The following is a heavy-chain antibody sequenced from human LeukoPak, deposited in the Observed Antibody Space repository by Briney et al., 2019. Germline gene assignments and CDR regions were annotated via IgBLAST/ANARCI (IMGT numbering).Heavy chain of an antibody. J-gene: IGHJ4*02. CDR3: AGADRHDYGEDY. D-gene: IGHD4-17*01. Sequence: PSETLSLTCTVSGGSISSYYWSWIRQPPGKGLEWMGFIYYSGSSYYNPSLKSRVTMSVDTSKNQFSLKLTSVTAADTAFYYCAGADRHDYGEDYWGQGTLVTVSS. CDR1: GGSISSYY. CDR2: IYYSGSS. V-gene: IGHV4-59*04.